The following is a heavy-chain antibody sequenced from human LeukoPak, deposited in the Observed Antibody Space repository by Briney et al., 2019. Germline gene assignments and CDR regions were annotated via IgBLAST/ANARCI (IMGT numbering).Heavy chain of an antibody. J-gene: IGHJ4*02. D-gene: IGHD2-2*01. Sequence: ASVKVSCKASGYTFTSYGISWVRQAPGQGLEWMGWISAYNGNTNYAQKLQGRVTMTTDTSTSTAYMELRSLRSDDTAVYYCARADRDIVVVPAEYYFDYWGQGTLVTVSS. CDR2: ISAYNGNT. CDR3: ARADRDIVVVPAEYYFDY. CDR1: GYTFTSYG. V-gene: IGHV1-18*01.